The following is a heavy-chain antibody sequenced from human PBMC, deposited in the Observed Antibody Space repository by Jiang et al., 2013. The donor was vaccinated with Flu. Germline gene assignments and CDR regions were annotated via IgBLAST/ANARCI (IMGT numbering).Heavy chain of an antibody. D-gene: IGHD5-24*01. CDR2: ISAYSGHT. CDR1: GYTFSSYG. V-gene: IGHV1-18*01. Sequence: GAEVKKPGGSVKVSCKASGYTFSSYGIGWIRQAPGQGLEWMAWISAYSGHTNYAQKFQDRVTVTTDTSTNTAYLDLRSLKSDDTAVYYCARDLHPRWQHTGFAAFDNWGQGDHGHRLF. J-gene: IGHJ3*02. CDR3: ARDLHPRWQHTGFAAFDN.